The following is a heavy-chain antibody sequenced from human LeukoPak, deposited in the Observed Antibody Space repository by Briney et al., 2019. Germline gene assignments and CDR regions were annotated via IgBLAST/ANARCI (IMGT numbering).Heavy chain of an antibody. CDR1: GYTFTGQY. V-gene: IGHV1-2*02. D-gene: IGHD3-22*01. J-gene: IGHJ4*02. CDR3: ARSYSYDSSGYYGAK. CDR2: INPNSGGT. Sequence: ASVTVSFKASGYTFTGQYIHWERQAPGQGTGWMGWINPNSGGTNYAQKFQGRVTITRDTSISTAYMEVSSLRSDDTAVYYCARSYSYDSSGYYGAKWGQGTLVTVSS.